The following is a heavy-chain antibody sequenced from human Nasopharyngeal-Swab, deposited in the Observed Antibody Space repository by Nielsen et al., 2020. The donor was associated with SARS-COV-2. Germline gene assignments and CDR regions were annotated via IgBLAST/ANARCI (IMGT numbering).Heavy chain of an antibody. D-gene: IGHD1-26*01. V-gene: IGHV3-30*18. CDR2: ISYDGSNK. CDR3: AKLGSIVGATTGY. Sequence: WVRPPPGEGLEWVAVISYDGSNKYYADSVKGRFTISRDNSKNTLYLQMNSLRAEDTAVYYCAKLGSIVGATTGYWGQGTLVTVSS. J-gene: IGHJ4*02.